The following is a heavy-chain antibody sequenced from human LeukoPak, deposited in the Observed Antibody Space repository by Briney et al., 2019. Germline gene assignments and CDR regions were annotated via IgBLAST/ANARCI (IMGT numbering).Heavy chain of an antibody. Sequence: SETLSLTCAVSGASITSYYWTWIRRPPGKGLEWIGYIYHTGNIKYNPSLNSRVTISIDTSKNQFSLKVSSVTAADTAVYYCARGFRGASFDYWGQGTLVTVSS. D-gene: IGHD1-26*01. J-gene: IGHJ4*02. CDR2: IYHTGNI. CDR1: GASITSYY. CDR3: ARGFRGASFDY. V-gene: IGHV4-59*01.